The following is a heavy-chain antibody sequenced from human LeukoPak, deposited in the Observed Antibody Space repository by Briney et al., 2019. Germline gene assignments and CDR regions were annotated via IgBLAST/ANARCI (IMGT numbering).Heavy chain of an antibody. CDR3: ATSEYSSSSAAFDI. J-gene: IGHJ3*02. CDR1: GGSFSGYY. V-gene: IGHV4-34*01. Sequence: SETLSLTCAVYGGSFSGYYWSWIRQPPGKGLEWIGEINHSGSTNYNPSLKSRVTISVDTSKNQFSLKLSSVTAADTAVYYCATSEYSSSSAAFDIWGQGTMVTVSS. D-gene: IGHD6-6*01. CDR2: INHSGST.